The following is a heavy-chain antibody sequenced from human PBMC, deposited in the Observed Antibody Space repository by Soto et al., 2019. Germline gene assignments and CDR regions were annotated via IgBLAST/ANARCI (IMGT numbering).Heavy chain of an antibody. D-gene: IGHD2-15*01. CDR2: IWYDGSNK. CDR3: AREWGYCSGGSCYYYYYGMDV. J-gene: IGHJ6*02. CDR1: GFTFSSYG. Sequence: PVGSLRLSCAASGFTFSSYGMHWVRQAPGKGLEWVAVIWYDGSNKYYADSVKGRFTISRDNSKNTLYLQMNSLRAEDTAVYYCAREWGYCSGGSCYYYYYGMDVWGQGTTVTVSS. V-gene: IGHV3-33*01.